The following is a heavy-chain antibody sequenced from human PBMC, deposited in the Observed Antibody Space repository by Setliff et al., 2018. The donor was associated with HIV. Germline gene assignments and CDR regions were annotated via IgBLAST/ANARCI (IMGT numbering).Heavy chain of an antibody. D-gene: IGHD3-22*01. CDR2: IIPFFGTT. V-gene: IGHV1-69*05. CDR1: GDTFSSYS. CDR3: ARGRRSDYYDSDGYLYYYFDL. J-gene: IGHJ2*01. Sequence: ASVQVSCKTPGDTFSSYSVSWVRQAPGQGLQWMGGIIPFFGTTNYAQKFQDRVRITTDEAAPAAPATTVYMELSSLRSDDTAVYYCARGRRSDYYDSDGYLYYYFDLWGRGTLVTVS.